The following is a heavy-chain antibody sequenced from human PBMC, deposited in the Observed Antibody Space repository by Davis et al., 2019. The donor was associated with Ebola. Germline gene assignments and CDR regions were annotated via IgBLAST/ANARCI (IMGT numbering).Heavy chain of an antibody. V-gene: IGHV4-34*01. D-gene: IGHD1-1*01. Sequence: PSETLSLTCAVYGGSFSGYYWGWIRQPPGKGLEWIGSIYYSGSTYYNPSLKSRVTISVDTSKNQFSLKLSSVTAADTAVYYCARVSRWIHAFDIWGQGTMVTVSS. J-gene: IGHJ3*02. CDR2: IYYSGST. CDR1: GGSFSGYY. CDR3: ARVSRWIHAFDI.